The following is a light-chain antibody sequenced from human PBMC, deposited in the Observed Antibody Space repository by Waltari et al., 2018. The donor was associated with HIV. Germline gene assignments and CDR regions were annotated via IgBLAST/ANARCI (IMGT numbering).Light chain of an antibody. CDR2: DTK. CDR1: SSNIANTY. V-gene: IGLV1-51*01. CDR3: GSWDSSLSVWV. J-gene: IGLJ3*02. Sequence: QSVLTQPPSVSAAPGQKVTISCSGSSSNIANTYVSWYQQIPGTAPKLLIFDTKKRPSEIPDRSAGSKSGTSATLGITGLQTGDEADYYCGSWDSSLSVWVFGGGTKLTVL.